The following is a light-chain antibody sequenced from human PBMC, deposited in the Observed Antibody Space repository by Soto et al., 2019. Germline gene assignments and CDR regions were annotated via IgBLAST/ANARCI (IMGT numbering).Light chain of an antibody. CDR1: SSDVGGYNY. CDR2: EVS. J-gene: IGLJ2*01. V-gene: IGLV2-14*01. Sequence: QSALTQPASVSGSPGQSITISCTGTSSDVGGYNYVSWYQQHPGKAPKLMIYEVSNRPSGVSNRFSGSKSGNTASLTISGLQSEDEADYYCRSYTSSSTHVVFGGGTKLTLL. CDR3: RSYTSSSTHVV.